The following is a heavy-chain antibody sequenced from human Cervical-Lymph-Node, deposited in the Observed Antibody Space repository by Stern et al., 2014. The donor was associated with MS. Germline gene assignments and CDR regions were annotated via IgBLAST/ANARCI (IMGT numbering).Heavy chain of an antibody. CDR2: IIPISGKA. Sequence: QMQLVQSGAEVKKPGSSVKVSCKASGGTLSRYAISWVRQAPGQGLEWMGGIIPISGKANYAQKLQGRVKLIADESTSTAYMELSSLRSEDAAVYYCASSYSGWDNPYHFYGMDVWGQGTTVTVSS. J-gene: IGHJ6*02. CDR1: GGTLSRYA. V-gene: IGHV1-69*01. CDR3: ASSYSGWDNPYHFYGMDV. D-gene: IGHD6-19*01.